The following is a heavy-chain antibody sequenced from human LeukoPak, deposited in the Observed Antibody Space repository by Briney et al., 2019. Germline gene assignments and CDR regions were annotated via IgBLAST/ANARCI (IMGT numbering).Heavy chain of an antibody. Sequence: GGSLTLSCEGSGFTFGDYGMSWVRQAPGKGPEWVAGISWNSDSTGYPDSVKGRFTISRDNAKNSLFLQMDSLRVEDTAFYYCARDRQGITGTEWFDPWGQGILVTVSS. J-gene: IGHJ5*02. CDR2: ISWNSDST. CDR1: GFTFGDYG. V-gene: IGHV3-20*04. D-gene: IGHD1-20*01. CDR3: ARDRQGITGTEWFDP.